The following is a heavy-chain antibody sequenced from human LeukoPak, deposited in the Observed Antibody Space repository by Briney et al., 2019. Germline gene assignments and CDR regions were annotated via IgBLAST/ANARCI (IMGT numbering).Heavy chain of an antibody. V-gene: IGHV3-21*01. CDR1: GFTFSSYG. CDR3: AKEGGYCSGGSCYDWFDP. Sequence: PGGSLRLSCAASGFTFSSYGMNWVRQAPGKGLEWVSSISGSSSYIYYADSVKGRFTISRDNAKNSLYLQMNSLRAEDTAVYYCAKEGGYCSGGSCYDWFDPWGQGTLVTVSS. J-gene: IGHJ5*02. CDR2: ISGSSSYI. D-gene: IGHD2-15*01.